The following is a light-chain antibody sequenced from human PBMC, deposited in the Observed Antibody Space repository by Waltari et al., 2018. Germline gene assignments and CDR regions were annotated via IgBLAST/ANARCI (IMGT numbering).Light chain of an antibody. CDR3: QSYDRSLSGPII. J-gene: IGLJ2*01. Sequence: QSVLTQPPSVSGAPGQRVTISCTGSSSKIGAGSEVAWYPQLPGAGPKPIIQGNRKPPAGVPNRFSDAESDTSASLAITGLQAEDEADYYCQSYDRSLSGPIIFGGGTKVTVL. V-gene: IGLV1-40*01. CDR1: SSKIGAGSE. CDR2: GNR.